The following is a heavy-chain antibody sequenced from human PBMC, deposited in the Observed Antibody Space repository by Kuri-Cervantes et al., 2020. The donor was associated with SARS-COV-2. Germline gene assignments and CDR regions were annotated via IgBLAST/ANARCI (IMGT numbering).Heavy chain of an antibody. CDR2: IYYSGST. J-gene: IGHJ3*02. CDR1: GGSISSYY. CDR3: ARTHYATLLDI. V-gene: IGHV4-59*01. D-gene: IGHD2-2*01. Sequence: ESLKISCTVSGGSISSYYWSWIRQPPGKGLEWIGCIYYSGSTNYNPSLKSRVTISVDTSKNLFSLKLSSVTAADTAVYYCARTHYATLLDIWGQGTMVTVSS.